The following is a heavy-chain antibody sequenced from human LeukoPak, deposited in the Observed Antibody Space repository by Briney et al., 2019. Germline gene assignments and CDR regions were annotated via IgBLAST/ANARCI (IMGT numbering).Heavy chain of an antibody. CDR2: INHSGST. V-gene: IGHV4-34*01. J-gene: IGHJ4*02. CDR3: ARGRGYSSSWYHY. D-gene: IGHD6-13*01. CDR1: GGSFSGYY. Sequence: RASETLSLTCAVYGGSFSGYYWSWIRQPPGKGLEGIGEINHSGSTNYNPSLKSRVTISVDTSKNQFSLKLSSVTAADTAVYYCARGRGYSSSWYHYWGQGTLVTVSS.